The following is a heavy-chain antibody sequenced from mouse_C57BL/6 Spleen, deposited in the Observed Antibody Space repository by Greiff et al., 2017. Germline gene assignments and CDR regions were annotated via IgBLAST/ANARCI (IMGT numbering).Heavy chain of an antibody. CDR2: INPNNGGT. CDR1: GYTFTDYN. CDR3: ARAYYSNYGYYYAMDY. D-gene: IGHD2-5*01. V-gene: IGHV1-18*01. J-gene: IGHJ4*01. Sequence: VQLKESGPELVKPGASVKIPCKASGYTFTDYNMDWVKQSHGKSLEWIGDINPNNGGTIYNQKFKGKATLTVDKSSSTAYMELRSLTSEDTAVYYCARAYYSNYGYYYAMDYWGQGTSVTVSS.